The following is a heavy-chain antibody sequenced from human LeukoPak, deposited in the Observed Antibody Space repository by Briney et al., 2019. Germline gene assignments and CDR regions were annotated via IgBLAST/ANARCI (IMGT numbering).Heavy chain of an antibody. CDR2: IYHSVST. V-gene: IGHV4-38-2*02. J-gene: IGHJ4*02. CDR1: GYSISSGYY. CDR3: ARGNWNDVVGYYFDY. Sequence: SETLSLTCTVSGYSISSGYYWGWIRQPPGKGLEGSGSIYHSVSTYYNPSLKRRVTISVDTSKNQFSLKLSSVTAADTAVYYCARGNWNDVVGYYFDYWGQGTLVTVSS. D-gene: IGHD1-1*01.